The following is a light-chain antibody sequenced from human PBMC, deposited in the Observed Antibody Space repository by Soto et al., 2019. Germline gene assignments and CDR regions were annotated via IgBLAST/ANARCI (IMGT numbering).Light chain of an antibody. V-gene: IGLV1-40*01. Sequence: QPVLTQPPSVSGAPGQRVTISSTGSSSNIGAGYDVHWYLQLPGTAPKLLIYGNTNRPSGVPDRFSGSKSGSSASLAITGLQAEDEADYYCQSHDSSLHASVFGTGTKLTVL. CDR3: QSHDSSLHASV. CDR1: SSNIGAGYD. CDR2: GNT. J-gene: IGLJ1*01.